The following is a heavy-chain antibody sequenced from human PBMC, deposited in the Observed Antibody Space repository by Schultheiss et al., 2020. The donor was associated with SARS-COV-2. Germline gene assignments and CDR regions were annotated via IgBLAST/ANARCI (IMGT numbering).Heavy chain of an antibody. J-gene: IGHJ2*01. CDR2: ISFDGSNK. CDR1: GFTFSSYA. CDR3: ARVNGSYYRHWYFDL. V-gene: IGHV3-30*07. D-gene: IGHD1-26*01. Sequence: GESLKIPCAAAGFTFSSYAMHWVRQAPGKRLEGVAVISFDGSNKYYADSVKGRFTITRDNAKNSLYLQINSLRAEDTAVYYCARVNGSYYRHWYFDLWGRGTLVTVSS.